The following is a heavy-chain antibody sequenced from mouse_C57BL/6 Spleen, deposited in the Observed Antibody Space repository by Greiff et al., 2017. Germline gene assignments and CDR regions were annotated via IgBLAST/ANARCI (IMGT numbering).Heavy chain of an antibody. CDR3: ARYDDGYHGDAMDY. J-gene: IGHJ4*01. Sequence: QVQLQQPGAGLVRPGSSVKLSCKASGYTFTSYWMHWVKQRPIQGLEWIGNIDPSDSETHYNQKFKDKATLTVDKSSSTAYMQLSSLTSEDSAVYYCARYDDGYHGDAMDYWGQGTSVTVSS. CDR2: IDPSDSET. CDR1: GYTFTSYW. D-gene: IGHD2-3*01. V-gene: IGHV1-52*01.